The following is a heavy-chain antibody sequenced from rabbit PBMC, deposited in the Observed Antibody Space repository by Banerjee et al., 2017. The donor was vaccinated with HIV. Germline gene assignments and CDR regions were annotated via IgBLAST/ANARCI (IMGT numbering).Heavy chain of an antibody. V-gene: IGHV1S47*01. CDR3: VREAGYGSYCDANL. CDR1: RFDFSTKS. Sequence: QEQVVESGGGLVQPGGSLKLTCKASRFDFSTKSMSWGPQAPGRGLEWIVCFVPIFGVTSDANWVNGRFTISCHNAQNTLYLQLNSLTAADTATYFCVREAGYGSYCDANLWGPGTLVTVS. CDR2: FVPIFGVT. J-gene: IGHJ4*01. D-gene: IGHD5-1*01.